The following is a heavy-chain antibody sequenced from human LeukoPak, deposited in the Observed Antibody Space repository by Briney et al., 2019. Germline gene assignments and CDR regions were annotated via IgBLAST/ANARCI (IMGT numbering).Heavy chain of an antibody. CDR2: IYYTGST. CDR1: GGSISTYY. J-gene: IGHJ3*02. CDR3: ARVVDIVVVPAAHDAFDI. D-gene: IGHD2-2*03. V-gene: IGHV4-59*12. Sequence: PSETLSLTCTVSGGSISTYYWTWIRQPPGKGLEWIGYIYYTGSTYYNPSLKSRVTISVDTSKNQFSLKLSSVTAADTAVYYCARVVDIVVVPAAHDAFDIWGQGTMVTVSS.